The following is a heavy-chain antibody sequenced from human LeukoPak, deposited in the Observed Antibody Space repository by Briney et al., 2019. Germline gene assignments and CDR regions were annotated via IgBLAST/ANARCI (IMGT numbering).Heavy chain of an antibody. CDR3: ARDRY. Sequence: VASVKVSCKASGGTFSSYAISWVRQAPGQGLEWMGWINPNSGGTNNAQKFQGRVTMTRDTSISTAYMELSTLRSDDTAVYYCARDRYWGQGTLVTVSS. J-gene: IGHJ4*02. CDR2: INPNSGGT. CDR1: GGTFSSYA. V-gene: IGHV1-2*02.